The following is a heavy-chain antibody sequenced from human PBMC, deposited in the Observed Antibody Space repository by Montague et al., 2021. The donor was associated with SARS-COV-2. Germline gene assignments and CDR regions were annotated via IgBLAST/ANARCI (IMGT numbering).Heavy chain of an antibody. CDR3: ARVQGYSGYDGAFDI. V-gene: IGHV3-53*04. D-gene: IGHD5-12*01. Sequence: SRSLSLAASGFTVSSNYMSWVRQAPGKGLEWVSVIYSGDSTYYADSVKGRFTISRHNSKNTLYLQMNSLRAEDTAVYYCARVQGYSGYDGAFDIWGQGTMVTVSS. CDR2: IYSGDST. J-gene: IGHJ3*02. CDR1: GFTVSSNY.